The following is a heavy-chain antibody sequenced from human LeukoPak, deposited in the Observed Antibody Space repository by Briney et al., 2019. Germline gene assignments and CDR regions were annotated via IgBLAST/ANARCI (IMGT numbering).Heavy chain of an antibody. CDR2: INSDGSST. J-gene: IGHJ4*02. D-gene: IGHD6-19*01. CDR3: ARVRSSGWYVY. CDR1: ELTFSSYG. V-gene: IGHV3-74*01. Sequence: GGSLRLSCAASELTFSSYGMRWVRQAPGKGLVWVSRINSDGSSTSYADSVKGRFTISRDNAKNTLYLQMNSLRAEDTAVYYCARVRSSGWYVYWGQGTLVTVSS.